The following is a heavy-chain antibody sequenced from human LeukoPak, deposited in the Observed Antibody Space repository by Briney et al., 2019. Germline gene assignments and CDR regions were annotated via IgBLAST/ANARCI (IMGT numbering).Heavy chain of an antibody. CDR3: ARDCFSYYYYYMDV. Sequence: PSETLSLTCTVSAGSLSSSSYYWGWIRQPPGKGLEWFGSIYYSGSTYYNPSLKSRVTISVDTSKNQFSLKLSSMTAADTAVYYCARDCFSYYYYYMDVWGKGTTVTVSS. V-gene: IGHV4-39*02. J-gene: IGHJ6*03. CDR2: IYYSGST. CDR1: AGSLSSSSYY. D-gene: IGHD2-21*01.